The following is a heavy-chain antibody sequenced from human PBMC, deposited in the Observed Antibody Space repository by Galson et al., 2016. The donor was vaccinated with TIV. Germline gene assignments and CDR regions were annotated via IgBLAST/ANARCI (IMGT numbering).Heavy chain of an antibody. CDR1: GFSLRTTGVR. CDR2: IARAYDK. V-gene: IGHV2-70*04. CDR3: VPADSSGYYYYFDY. D-gene: IGHD3-22*01. J-gene: IGHJ4*02. Sequence: PALVKPPQTLTLTSSFSGFSLRTTGVRVNWIRQPPGNTLEWHARIARAYDKFYSTFLKTRLTISNDTCKNQVFLTMTNMDPVDTATYFCVPADSSGYYYYFDYWGQGTLVTVSS.